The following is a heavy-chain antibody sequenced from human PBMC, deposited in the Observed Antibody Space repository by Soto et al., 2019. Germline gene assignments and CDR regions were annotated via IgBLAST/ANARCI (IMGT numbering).Heavy chain of an antibody. V-gene: IGHV1-2*02. CDR2: IGPESGAT. CDR1: GYTFTGHY. CDR3: GRGRSGQIVVFY. Sequence: AASVKVSCKASGYTFTGHYIHWVRQAPEQGPEWMGEIGPESGATRYAQKFQGRVTMTMDMSITTVYMELSNLSPDDTAVYYCGRGRSGQIVVFYWAQGTTVTVSS. D-gene: IGHD5-12*01. J-gene: IGHJ4*02.